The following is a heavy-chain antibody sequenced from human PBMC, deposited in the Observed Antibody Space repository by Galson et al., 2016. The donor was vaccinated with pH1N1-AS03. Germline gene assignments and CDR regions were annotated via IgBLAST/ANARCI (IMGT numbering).Heavy chain of an antibody. CDR3: ARSPRGPWRFDY. V-gene: IGHV3-7*01. D-gene: IGHD3-10*01. Sequence: SLRLSCAVSGFSLSNYWMTWVRQAPGKGLEWVANINKDGSEKSYVDSVKGRFTISRDTAKNSVFLQMNSVRVEDRAVYYCARSPRGPWRFDYWGQGTLVTVSS. CDR1: GFSLSNYW. J-gene: IGHJ4*02. CDR2: INKDGSEK.